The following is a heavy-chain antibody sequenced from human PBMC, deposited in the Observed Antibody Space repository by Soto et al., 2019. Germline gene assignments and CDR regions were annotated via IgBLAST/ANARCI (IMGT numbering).Heavy chain of an antibody. CDR3: ACQTGPFDY. Sequence: SETLSLTCAVYGGSFSGYYWTWIRQPPGTGLEWIGEINHSGSTNYNPSLKSRVTISVDTSKNQFSLKLSSVTAADTAVYYCACQTGPFDYWGQGTLVTVSS. CDR2: INHSGST. J-gene: IGHJ4*02. CDR1: GGSFSGYY. V-gene: IGHV4-34*01.